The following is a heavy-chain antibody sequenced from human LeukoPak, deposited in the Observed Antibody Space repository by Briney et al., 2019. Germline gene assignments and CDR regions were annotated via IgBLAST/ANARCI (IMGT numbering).Heavy chain of an antibody. V-gene: IGHV3-30*03. D-gene: IGHD5-12*01. CDR3: ATVKRVVATIVTYFDY. CDR2: ISYNGGNK. CDR1: GFTFNNYA. J-gene: IGHJ4*02. Sequence: PGGSLRLSCAASGFTFNNYAMHWVRQAPGKGLEWVALISYNGGNKYYADSVKGRFTISRDNSKNMLYLQMNSLRAEDTAVYYCATVKRVVATIVTYFDYWGQGTLVTVAS.